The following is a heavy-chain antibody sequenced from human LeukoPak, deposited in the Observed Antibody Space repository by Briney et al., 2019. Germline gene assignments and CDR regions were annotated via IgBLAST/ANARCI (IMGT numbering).Heavy chain of an antibody. J-gene: IGHJ4*02. D-gene: IGHD6-19*01. CDR2: INSDVSST. Sequence: AGGSLRLSCAASGFTFSSYWMHWVRQAPGKGLVWVSRINSDVSSTSYADSVKGRFTISRDNAKNTLYLQMNSLRAEDTAVYYCARLDSSGSFDYWGQGTLVTVSS. CDR3: ARLDSSGSFDY. V-gene: IGHV3-74*01. CDR1: GFTFSSYW.